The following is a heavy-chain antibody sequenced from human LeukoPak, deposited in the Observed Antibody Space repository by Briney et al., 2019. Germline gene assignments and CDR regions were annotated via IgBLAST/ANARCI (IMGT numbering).Heavy chain of an antibody. CDR2: IKQDGSEK. CDR3: ARDFRVEHIVVVPAAMPANSSSWPLDY. D-gene: IGHD2-2*01. Sequence: GGSLRLSCTASGFTFSSYWMSWVRQAPGKGLEWVANIKQDGSEKYYVDSVKGRFTISRDNAKNSLYLQMNSLRAEDTAVYYCARDFRVEHIVVVPAAMPANSSSWPLDYWGQGTLVTVSS. V-gene: IGHV3-7*01. CDR1: GFTFSSYW. J-gene: IGHJ4*02.